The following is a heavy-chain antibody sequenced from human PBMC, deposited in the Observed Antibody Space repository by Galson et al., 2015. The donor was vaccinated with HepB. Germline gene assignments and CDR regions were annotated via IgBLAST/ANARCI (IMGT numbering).Heavy chain of an antibody. CDR1: GFTFSSYA. Sequence: SLRLSCAASGFTFSSYAMHWVRQAPGKGLEYVSAISSNGGSTYYANSVKGRFTISRDNSKNTLYLQMGSLRAEDMAVYYCAREGSIWLPGVDYWGQGTLVTVSS. CDR3: AREGSIWLPGVDY. V-gene: IGHV3-64*01. D-gene: IGHD3-9*01. J-gene: IGHJ4*02. CDR2: ISSNGGST.